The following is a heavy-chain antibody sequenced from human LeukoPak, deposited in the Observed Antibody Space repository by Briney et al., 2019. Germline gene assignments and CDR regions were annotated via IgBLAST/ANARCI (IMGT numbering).Heavy chain of an antibody. D-gene: IGHD3-10*01. CDR1: GFTFDDYG. CDR2: INWNGGST. J-gene: IGHJ4*02. CDR3: ARDHHITMVRGVIPQFDY. Sequence: PGGSLRLSCAASGFTFDDYGMTWVRQAPGKGLEWVSVINWNGGSTGYADSVKGRFTISRDNAKNSLYLQMNSLRAEDTAVYYCARDHHITMVRGVIPQFDYWGQGTLVTVSS. V-gene: IGHV3-20*04.